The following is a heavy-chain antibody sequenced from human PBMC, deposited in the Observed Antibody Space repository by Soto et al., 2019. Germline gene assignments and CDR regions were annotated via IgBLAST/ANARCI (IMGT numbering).Heavy chain of an antibody. Sequence: GASVKVSCKASGYTFTSYYMHWVRQAPGQGLEWMGIINPSGGSTSYAQKFQGRVTMTRDTSTSTVYMELSSLRSEDTAVYYCARGVMTARGYGYYYYYMDVWGKGTTVTVSS. D-gene: IGHD6-13*01. CDR1: GYTFTSYY. J-gene: IGHJ6*03. V-gene: IGHV1-46*03. CDR2: INPSGGST. CDR3: ARGVMTARGYGYYYYYMDV.